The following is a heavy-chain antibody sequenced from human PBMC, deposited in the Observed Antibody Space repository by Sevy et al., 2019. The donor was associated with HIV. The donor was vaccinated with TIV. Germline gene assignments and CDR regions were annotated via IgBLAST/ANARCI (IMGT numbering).Heavy chain of an antibody. V-gene: IGHV3-23*01. CDR2: FSFGCGKI. CDR3: AREGCSKPHDY. CDR1: GFTFSNYA. Sequence: GGSLRLSCAASGFTFSNYAMSRVRQAPGKGLGWVSTFSFGCGKINYADSVKGRFTISRDNSKNTLYLQMNSLRAEDTALYYCAREGCSKPHDYWGQGTLVTVSS. D-gene: IGHD2-2*01. J-gene: IGHJ4*02.